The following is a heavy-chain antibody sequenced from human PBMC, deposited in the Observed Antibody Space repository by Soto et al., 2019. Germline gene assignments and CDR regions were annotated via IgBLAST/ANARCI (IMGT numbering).Heavy chain of an antibody. V-gene: IGHV1-8*01. Sequence: ASGKVSWKASGYTFTKNDVSWGRQATGQGLEWMGWMNPGSGDTGYAQKFQGRVTMTRDISIATAYMELSSLRSDDTAIYYCVSLATFGSLNLFYPWGQGTLVTVSS. J-gene: IGHJ5*02. CDR1: GYTFTKND. CDR3: VSLATFGSLNLFYP. D-gene: IGHD3-10*01. CDR2: MNPGSGDT.